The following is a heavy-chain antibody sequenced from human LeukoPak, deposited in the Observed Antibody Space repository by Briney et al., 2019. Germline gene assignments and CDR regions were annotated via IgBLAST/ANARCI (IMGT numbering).Heavy chain of an antibody. J-gene: IGHJ4*02. Sequence: GGSVTVSCKASGYTFTSYATHWVGQARGQRLEGMGWINAGNGNTKYSQKFQGRVTITRDTSASTAYMELSSLRSEDTAVYKSARDPYSSGWYESDHWGQGTLVTVS. CDR1: GYTFTSYA. CDR2: INAGNGNT. CDR3: ARDPYSSGWYESDH. D-gene: IGHD6-19*01. V-gene: IGHV1-3*01.